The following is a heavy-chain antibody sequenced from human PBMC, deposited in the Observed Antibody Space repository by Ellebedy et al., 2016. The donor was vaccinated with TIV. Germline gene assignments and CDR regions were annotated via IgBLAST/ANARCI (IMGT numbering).Heavy chain of an antibody. CDR1: GGSVSSGNYY. CDR2: IFTSGST. Sequence: MPSETLSLTCTVSGGSVSSGNYYWTWIRQPPGKGLEWIGYIFTSGSTNYNASLESRVTIPVDTSKNQFSLTLNSVTAADTAVYYCARDDILTGYYSFDYWGPGTLVTVSS. CDR3: ARDDILTGYYSFDY. D-gene: IGHD3-9*01. J-gene: IGHJ4*02. V-gene: IGHV4-61*01.